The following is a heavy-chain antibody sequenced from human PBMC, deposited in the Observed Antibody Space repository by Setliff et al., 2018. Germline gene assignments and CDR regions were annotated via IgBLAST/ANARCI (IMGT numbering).Heavy chain of an antibody. D-gene: IGHD6-19*01. Sequence: PSETLSLTCTVSGGSISSSSYYWGWVRQPPGKGLEWIGSIYYSGSTYYNPSLKSRVTISVDTSKNQFSLKLSSVTAADTAVYYCARVAQYSSAWYYYYYGMDVWGQGTTVAVSS. CDR3: ARVAQYSSAWYYYYYGMDV. CDR2: IYYSGST. V-gene: IGHV4-39*07. CDR1: GGSISSSSYY. J-gene: IGHJ6*02.